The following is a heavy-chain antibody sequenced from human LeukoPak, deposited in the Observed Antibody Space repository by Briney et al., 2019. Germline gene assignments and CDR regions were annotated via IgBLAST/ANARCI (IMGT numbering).Heavy chain of an antibody. V-gene: IGHV3-23*01. J-gene: IGHJ3*01. CDR1: GFTFSTYG. CDR2: SPSGDIT. Sequence: PGGSLRLSCAASGFTFSTYGMNWVRQAPGKGLEWVSGSPSGDITYYADSVMGRFSISRDNPKSTMSLQMSSLRAEDTALYYCVRDLHWGGFDVWGQGTMVTVSS. D-gene: IGHD7-27*01. CDR3: VRDLHWGGFDV.